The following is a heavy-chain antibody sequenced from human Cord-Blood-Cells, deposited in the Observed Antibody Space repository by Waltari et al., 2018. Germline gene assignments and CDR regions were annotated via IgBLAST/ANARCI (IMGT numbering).Heavy chain of an antibody. D-gene: IGHD1-26*01. CDR2: INHCGST. J-gene: IGHJ5*02. CDR1: GGSFSGYS. CDR3: ARGGGGYYNWVDP. V-gene: IGHV4-34*01. Sequence: QVQLQQWGAGLLKPSETLSLTCAVYGGSFSGYSWSWIRQPPGKGLEWIGEINHCGSTHYNPSHKSRVTISVDTSENQFSLKRSSVTAADTAVYYCARGGGGYYNWVDPWGQGTLVTVSS.